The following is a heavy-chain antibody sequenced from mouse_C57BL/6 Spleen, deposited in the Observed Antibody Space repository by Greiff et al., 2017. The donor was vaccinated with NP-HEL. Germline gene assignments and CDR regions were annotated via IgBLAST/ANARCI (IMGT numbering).Heavy chain of an antibody. D-gene: IGHD1-1*01. J-gene: IGHJ4*01. Sequence: QVQLQESGAELVRPGASVKLSCKASGYTFTDYYINWVKQRPGQGLEWIARIYPGSGNTYYNEKFKGKATLTAEKSSSTAYMQLSSLTSEDSAVYCCARGPYYYGSSYGAMDYWGQGTSVTVSS. V-gene: IGHV1-76*01. CDR2: IYPGSGNT. CDR3: ARGPYYYGSSYGAMDY. CDR1: GYTFTDYY.